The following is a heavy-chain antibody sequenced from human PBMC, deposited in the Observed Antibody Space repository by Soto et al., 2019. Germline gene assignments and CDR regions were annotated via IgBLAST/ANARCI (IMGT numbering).Heavy chain of an antibody. CDR3: ARGPSGDKVDY. D-gene: IGHD7-27*01. CDR1: GDSISNVNYC. J-gene: IGHJ4*02. Sequence: QVQLQESGPGLVKPSQTLSLTCTVSGDSISNVNYCWSWIRQPPDKGLEWIGQIYDGGSTYNNPSLTSRVNISVDTSNNQFSLQLRSVSAADTAVYYCARGPSGDKVDYWGQGTLFTVSS. V-gene: IGHV4-30-4*01. CDR2: IYDGGST.